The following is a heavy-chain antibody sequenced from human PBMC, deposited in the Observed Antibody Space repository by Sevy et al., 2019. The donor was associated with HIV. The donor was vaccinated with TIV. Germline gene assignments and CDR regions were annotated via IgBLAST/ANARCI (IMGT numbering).Heavy chain of an antibody. V-gene: IGHV3-30*04. CDR3: ARSYSSSWYNWFDP. D-gene: IGHD6-13*01. CDR1: GFTFSSYA. Sequence: GGSLRLSCAASGFTFSSYAMHWVRQAPGKGLEWVAVISYDGSNKYYADSVKGRFTISRDNSKNTLYLQMNSLRAEDTAVYYCARSYSSSWYNWFDPWCQGTLVTVSS. CDR2: ISYDGSNK. J-gene: IGHJ5*02.